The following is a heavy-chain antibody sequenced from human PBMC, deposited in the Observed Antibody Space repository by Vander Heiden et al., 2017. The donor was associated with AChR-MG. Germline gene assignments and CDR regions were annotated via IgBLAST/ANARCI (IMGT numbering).Heavy chain of an antibody. Sequence: QVQLEQSGAEVKKPGASVKVSCKASGYTFTGYYIHWVRQAPGQGLEWMGWMHPKSGGTNYVQKFQGRVTMTRDTSINTAYMELTGLRFDDTAVYYCARDSYLQHWGQGTLVTVSS. CDR1: GYTFTGYY. CDR3: ARDSYLQH. CDR2: MHPKSGGT. V-gene: IGHV1-2*02. J-gene: IGHJ1*01.